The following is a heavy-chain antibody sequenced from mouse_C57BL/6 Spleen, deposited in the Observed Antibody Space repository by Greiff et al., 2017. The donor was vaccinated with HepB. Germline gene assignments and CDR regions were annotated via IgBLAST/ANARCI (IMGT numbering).Heavy chain of an antibody. CDR1: GYTFTDYN. J-gene: IGHJ4*01. D-gene: IGHD2-3*01. CDR3: ARYRYDGSAFYYAMDY. V-gene: IGHV1-22*01. CDR2: INPNNGGT. Sequence: EVQLQQSGPELVKPGASVKMSCKASGYTFTDYNMHWVKQSHGKSLEWIGYINPNNGGTSYNQKFKGKATLTVNKSSSTAYMELRSLTSEDSAVYYCARYRYDGSAFYYAMDYWGKGTSVTVSS.